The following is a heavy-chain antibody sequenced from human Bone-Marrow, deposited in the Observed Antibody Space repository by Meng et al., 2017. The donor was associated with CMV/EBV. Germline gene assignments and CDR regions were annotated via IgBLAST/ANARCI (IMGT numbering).Heavy chain of an antibody. V-gene: IGHV3-30-3*01. D-gene: IGHD1-26*01. CDR2: ISYDGSNK. Sequence: VRGVESGGGVVTPGRSPRPSCAASGLTFSSYAMHGVRQAPGKGLEWVAVISYDGSNKYYADSVKGRFTISRDNSKNTLYLQMNSLRAEDTAVYYCARVVSVGRWFDPWGQGTLVTVSS. CDR1: GLTFSSYA. J-gene: IGHJ5*02. CDR3: ARVVSVGRWFDP.